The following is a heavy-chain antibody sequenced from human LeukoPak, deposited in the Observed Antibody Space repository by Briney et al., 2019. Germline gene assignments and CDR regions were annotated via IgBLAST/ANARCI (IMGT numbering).Heavy chain of an antibody. CDR3: AKGSMTTVTTGGY. Sequence: GSLRLSCAASGFTFSSYWMSCVRQAPGKGLEWVANIKQDGSEKYYVDSVKGRFTISRDNSKNTLYLQMNSLRAEDTAVYDCAKGSMTTVTTGGYWGQGTLVTVSS. V-gene: IGHV3-7*03. D-gene: IGHD4-17*01. J-gene: IGHJ4*02. CDR2: IKQDGSEK. CDR1: GFTFSSYW.